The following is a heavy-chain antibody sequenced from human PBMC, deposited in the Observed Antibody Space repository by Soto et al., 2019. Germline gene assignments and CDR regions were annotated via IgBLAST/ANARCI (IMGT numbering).Heavy chain of an antibody. J-gene: IGHJ6*02. V-gene: IGHV1-69*01. CDR1: GGTFSSYA. D-gene: IGHD5-18*01. CDR2: IIPIFGTA. Sequence: QVQLVQSGAEVKKPGSSVKVSCKASGGTFSSYAISWVRQAPGQGLEWMGGIIPIFGTANYAQKFQGRVTITADESTSTAYMELSSLRSEDTAVYYCARDLERIQLWTDYYYYGMDVWGQGTTVTVSS. CDR3: ARDLERIQLWTDYYYYGMDV.